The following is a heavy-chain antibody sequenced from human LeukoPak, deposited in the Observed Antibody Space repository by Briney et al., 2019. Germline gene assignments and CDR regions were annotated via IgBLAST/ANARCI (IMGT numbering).Heavy chain of an antibody. D-gene: IGHD6-13*01. CDR1: GGTFSSYA. V-gene: IGHV1-69*04. CDR3: ARAGYSSSWYDY. Sequence: GSSVKVSCKASGGTFSSYAISWVRQAPGQGLEWMGRIIPILGIANYAQKFQGRVTITADKSTSTAYMELSRLRSEDTAVYYCARAGYSSSWYDYWGQGTLVTVSS. CDR2: IIPILGIA. J-gene: IGHJ4*02.